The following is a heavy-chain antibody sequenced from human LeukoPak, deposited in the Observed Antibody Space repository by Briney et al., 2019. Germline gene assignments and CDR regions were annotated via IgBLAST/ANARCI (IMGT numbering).Heavy chain of an antibody. J-gene: IGHJ4*02. Sequence: SGPTLVNPTHTLTLTCTFSGFSLTTSGVGVGWIRQPPGKALECLALIYWDDDKRYRPSLKSRLTITKDTSKNQVVLTMTDLDPVDTGTYYCAHRRALGGYLNCGDFDFWGQGTLVTVSS. CDR3: AHRRALGGYLNCGDFDF. CDR2: IYWDDDK. D-gene: IGHD1-7*01. V-gene: IGHV2-5*02. CDR1: GFSLTTSGVG.